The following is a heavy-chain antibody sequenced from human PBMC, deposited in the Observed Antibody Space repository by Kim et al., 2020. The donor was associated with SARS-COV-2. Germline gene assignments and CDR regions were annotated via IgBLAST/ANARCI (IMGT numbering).Heavy chain of an antibody. V-gene: IGHV3-64D*09. Sequence: TSYGDSVKGRFTISRDNFKNTVYLQMSSLRAEDTAVYYCVKATKGYFDYWGQGTLVTVSS. J-gene: IGHJ4*02. CDR2: T. CDR3: VKATKGYFDY.